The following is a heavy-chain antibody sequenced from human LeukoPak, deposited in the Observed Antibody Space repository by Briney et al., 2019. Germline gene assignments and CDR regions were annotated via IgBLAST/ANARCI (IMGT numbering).Heavy chain of an antibody. CDR2: ISWNSGSI. CDR1: GFTFDDYA. CDR3: AKAHASSGYETYIFDY. Sequence: GGSLRLSCAASGFTFDDYAMHWVRQAPGKGLEWVSGISWNSGSIGYADSVKGRFTISRDNAKNSLYLQMNSLRAEDTALYYCAKAHASSGYETYIFDYWGQGTLVTVSS. D-gene: IGHD5-12*01. J-gene: IGHJ4*02. V-gene: IGHV3-9*01.